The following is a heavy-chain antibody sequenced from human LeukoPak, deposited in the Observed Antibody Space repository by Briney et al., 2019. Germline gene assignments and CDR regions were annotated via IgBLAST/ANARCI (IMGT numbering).Heavy chain of an antibody. J-gene: IGHJ4*02. Sequence: PSETLSLTCAVYGGSFSGYYWSWIRQPPGKGLEWIGYIYYSGSTNYNPSLKSRVTISVDTSKNQFSLKLSSVTAADTAVYYCARLHSSSWYYFDYWGQGTLVTVSS. V-gene: IGHV4-59*08. CDR2: IYYSGST. CDR1: GGSFSGYY. CDR3: ARLHSSSWYYFDY. D-gene: IGHD6-13*01.